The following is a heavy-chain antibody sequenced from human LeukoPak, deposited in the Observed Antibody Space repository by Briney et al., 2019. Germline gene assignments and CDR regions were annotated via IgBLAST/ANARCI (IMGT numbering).Heavy chain of an antibody. CDR1: GFTFDHYG. D-gene: IGHD3-22*01. J-gene: IGHJ3*01. CDR2: INWNARST. Sequence: GGSLRLSCAASGFTFDHYGMTWVRQAPGKGLEWVSGINWNARSTGYADSVKGRFTISRDIAKSSLYLQMDSLRAEDTAFYYCARGRSSSGWYGDSFDVWGRGTMVTVSS. CDR3: ARGRSSSGWYGDSFDV. V-gene: IGHV3-20*04.